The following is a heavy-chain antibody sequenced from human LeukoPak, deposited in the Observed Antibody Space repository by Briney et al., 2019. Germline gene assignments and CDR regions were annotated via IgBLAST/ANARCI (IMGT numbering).Heavy chain of an antibody. CDR1: GFSFSSYA. CDR2: ISGSGGST. CDR3: AKGYSSGWYFFDY. V-gene: IGHV3-23*01. D-gene: IGHD6-19*01. Sequence: PGGSLRLSCAVSGFSFSSYAMSWVRQAPGKGLEWVSAISGSGGSTNYADSVKGRLTISRDNSKNTLYLQMNSLRAEDTAVYYCAKGYSSGWYFFDYWGQGTLVTVSS. J-gene: IGHJ4*02.